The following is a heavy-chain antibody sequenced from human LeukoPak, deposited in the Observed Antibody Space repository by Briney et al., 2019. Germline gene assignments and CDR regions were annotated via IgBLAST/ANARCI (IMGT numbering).Heavy chain of an antibody. Sequence: GGSLRLSCAASGFTVSSNYMSWVRQAPGKGLEWVSVIYSGGSTYYTDSVKGRFTISRDNSKNTLYLQMGSLRAEDMAVYYCARGILAAAGTGVDYWGQGTLVTVSS. CDR1: GFTVSSNY. V-gene: IGHV3-66*01. CDR3: ARGILAAAGTGVDY. CDR2: IYSGGST. J-gene: IGHJ4*02. D-gene: IGHD6-13*01.